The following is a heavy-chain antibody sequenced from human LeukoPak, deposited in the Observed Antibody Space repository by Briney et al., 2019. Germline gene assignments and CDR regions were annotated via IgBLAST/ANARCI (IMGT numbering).Heavy chain of an antibody. CDR1: GFTFGSYA. J-gene: IGHJ5*02. CDR3: AKTGILTGYYES. V-gene: IGHV3-23*01. D-gene: IGHD3-9*01. CDR2: ISGSGGST. Sequence: PGGSLRLSCAASGFTFGSYAMSWVRQAPGKGLEWVSAISGSGGSTYYADSVKGRFTISRDNSKNTLYLQMNSLRAEDTAVYYCAKTGILTGYYESWGQGTLVTVSS.